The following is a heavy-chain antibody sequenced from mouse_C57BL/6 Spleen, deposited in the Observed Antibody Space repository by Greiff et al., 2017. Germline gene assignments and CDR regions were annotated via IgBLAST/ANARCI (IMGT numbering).Heavy chain of an antibody. CDR3: ARGIYPPYCDY. CDR1: GYAFSSSW. V-gene: IGHV1-82*01. D-gene: IGHD2-1*01. Sequence: QVQLKESGPELVKPGASVKISCKASGYAFSSSWMNWVKQRPGKGLEWIGRIYPGDGDTNYNGKFKGKATLTADKSSSTAYMQLSSLTSEDSAVYFCARGIYPPYCDYWGQGTTLTVSS. CDR2: IYPGDGDT. J-gene: IGHJ2*01.